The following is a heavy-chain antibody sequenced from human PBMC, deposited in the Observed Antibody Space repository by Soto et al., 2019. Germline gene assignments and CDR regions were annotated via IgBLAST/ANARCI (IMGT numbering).Heavy chain of an antibody. Sequence: SETLSLTCTVSGGSISSYYWSWIRQPPGKVLEWIGYIYYSGSTNYNPSLKSRVTISVDTSKNQFSLKLSSVTAADTAVYYCARAYGGYADYWGQGALVTVSS. CDR1: GGSISSYY. CDR2: IYYSGST. D-gene: IGHD5-12*01. CDR3: ARAYGGYADY. J-gene: IGHJ4*02. V-gene: IGHV4-59*01.